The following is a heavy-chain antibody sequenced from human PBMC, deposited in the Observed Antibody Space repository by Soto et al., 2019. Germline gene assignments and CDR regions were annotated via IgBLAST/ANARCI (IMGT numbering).Heavy chain of an antibody. CDR1: GYTFTNYN. Sequence: ASVKVSCKASGYTFTNYNINWVRQATGQGLEWMGWMNPNSGNTHYTQKLQGRLTMTRNTSIDTAYMELSSLRSKDTAVYYCTLEGGTDYWGQGTLVTVSS. V-gene: IGHV1-8*02. J-gene: IGHJ4*02. CDR2: MNPNSGNT. CDR3: TLEGGTDY. D-gene: IGHD3-16*01.